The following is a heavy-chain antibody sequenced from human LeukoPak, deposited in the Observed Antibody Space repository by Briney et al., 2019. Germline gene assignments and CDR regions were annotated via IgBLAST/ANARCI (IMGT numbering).Heavy chain of an antibody. CDR1: GFTVSSNY. D-gene: IGHD1-26*01. J-gene: IGHJ4*02. CDR2: IYSGGST. V-gene: IGHV3-53*01. CDR3: ARDGGIVGATYFDY. Sequence: PGGSLRLSCAASGFTVSSNYMSWVRQAPGKGLEWVSVIYSGGSTYYADSVKGRFTISRDNSKNTLYLQMNSLRAEDTAAYYCARDGGIVGATYFDYWGQGTLVTVSS.